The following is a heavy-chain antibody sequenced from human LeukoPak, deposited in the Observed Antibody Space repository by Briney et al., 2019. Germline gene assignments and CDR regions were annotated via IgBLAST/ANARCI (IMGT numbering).Heavy chain of an antibody. CDR3: ARVVYYDSSGYYYVGYYGMDV. J-gene: IGHJ6*02. Sequence: SETLSLTCTVSGGSISSSSYYWGWIRQPPGKGLEWIGSIYYSGSTYYNPSLKSRVTISVDTSKNQFSLKLSSVTAADTAVYYCARVVYYDSSGYYYVGYYGMDVWGQGTTVTVSS. V-gene: IGHV4-39*07. CDR2: IYYSGST. CDR1: GGSISSSSYY. D-gene: IGHD3-22*01.